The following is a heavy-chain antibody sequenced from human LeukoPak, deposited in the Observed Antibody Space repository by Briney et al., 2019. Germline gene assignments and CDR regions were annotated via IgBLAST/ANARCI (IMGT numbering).Heavy chain of an antibody. J-gene: IGHJ5*02. CDR1: GGSISTTTNS. V-gene: IGHV4-39*01. CDR3: ARRPIVGSTGFYFDP. D-gene: IGHD1-26*01. CDR2: IYGGSP. Sequence: SETLSLTCNVSGGSISTTTNSWGWAWIRQRPTKGLEWIGSIYGGSPYYTSSLKSRVTISVDTSKNQFSLKLASLTAADTAVYYCARRPIVGSTGFYFDPWGPGALVTVSS.